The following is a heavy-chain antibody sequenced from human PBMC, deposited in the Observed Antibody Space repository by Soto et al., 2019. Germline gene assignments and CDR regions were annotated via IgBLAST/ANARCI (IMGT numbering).Heavy chain of an antibody. CDR1: GFTFSSYG. V-gene: IGHV3-30*18. D-gene: IGHD2-2*01. CDR3: AKGDCISTSCYPFDP. J-gene: IGHJ5*02. CDR2: ISYDGSNK. Sequence: GGSLRLSCAASGFTFSSYGMHWVRQAPGKGLEWVAVISYDGSNKYYADSVKGRFTISRDNSKNTLYLQMNSLRAEDMAVYYCAKGDCISTSCYPFDPWGQGTLVTVSS.